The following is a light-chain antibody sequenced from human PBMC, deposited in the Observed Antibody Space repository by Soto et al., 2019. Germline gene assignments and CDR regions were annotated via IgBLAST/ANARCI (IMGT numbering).Light chain of an antibody. J-gene: IGKJ1*01. CDR1: QSVSSY. V-gene: IGKV3-11*01. Sequence: EIVLTQSPATLSLSPGERATLSCRASQSVSSYLAWYQQKPGQGPRLLIYDASDRATGVSARFSGSGSGTDFNLSSSSLESEDFAVYYCRQCSSWPRGTVGQGTKVEIK. CDR3: RQCSSWPRGT. CDR2: DAS.